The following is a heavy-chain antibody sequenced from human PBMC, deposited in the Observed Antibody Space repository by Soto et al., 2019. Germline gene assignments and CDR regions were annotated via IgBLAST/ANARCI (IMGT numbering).Heavy chain of an antibody. V-gene: IGHV4-4*02. CDR1: GGSISSSNW. D-gene: IGHD6-19*01. CDR3: ARAYKHSSGWYPGYFQH. CDR2: IYHSGST. Sequence: QVQLQESGPGLVKPSGTLSLTCAVSGGSISSSNWWSWVRQPPGKGLEWIGEIYHSGSTNDNPSRKRRVTISVDKSKNQFSLKLSSVPAADTAVYYCARAYKHSSGWYPGYFQHWGQGTLVTVSS. J-gene: IGHJ1*01.